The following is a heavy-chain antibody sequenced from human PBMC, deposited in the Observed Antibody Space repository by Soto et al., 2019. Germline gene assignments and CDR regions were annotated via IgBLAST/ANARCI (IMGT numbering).Heavy chain of an antibody. V-gene: IGHV4-30-4*08. D-gene: IGHD5-12*01. CDR3: AREESGLFDS. CDR2: ICYSGST. CDR1: GDSLSRADYC. Sequence: QVQLQESGPGLVKPSQTLSLTCTVSGDSLSRADYCWSWIRQAPGKGLEWIGYICYSGSTYHNPSIKSRTSMSVDTSKKQFSLTLTSVTAAATAVYYCAREESGLFDSWGQGRLVTVSS. J-gene: IGHJ4*02.